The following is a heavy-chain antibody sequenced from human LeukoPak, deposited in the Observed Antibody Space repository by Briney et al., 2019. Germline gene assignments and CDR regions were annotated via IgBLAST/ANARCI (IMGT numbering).Heavy chain of an antibody. CDR2: IGWNSGGI. Sequence: PGGSLRLSCAASGFTFDDYAMHWVRQAPGKGLEWVSGIGWNSGGIVYADSVKGRFTISRDNAKNSLSLQMNSLRAEDTAVYYCARGPGPAGRPDVVVPAAHYYYYGMDVWGQGTTVTVSS. D-gene: IGHD2-2*01. V-gene: IGHV3-9*01. CDR1: GFTFDDYA. CDR3: ARGPGPAGRPDVVVPAAHYYYYGMDV. J-gene: IGHJ6*02.